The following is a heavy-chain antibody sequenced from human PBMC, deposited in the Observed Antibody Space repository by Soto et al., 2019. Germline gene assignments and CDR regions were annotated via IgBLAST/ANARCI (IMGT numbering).Heavy chain of an antibody. Sequence: QAQLVQSGAEVKKPGSSVKVSCKDSGGTFSTYSRFWVRQAPGQGLEWMGRIIPMLGIANHAQRFQDRVTITADKSTATAHMELSSLRSEDTALYYCTIGSWSGEVFDIWGQGTMVTVSS. CDR3: TIGSWSGEVFDI. CDR2: IIPMLGIA. V-gene: IGHV1-69*02. CDR1: GGTFSTYS. D-gene: IGHD2-21*01. J-gene: IGHJ3*02.